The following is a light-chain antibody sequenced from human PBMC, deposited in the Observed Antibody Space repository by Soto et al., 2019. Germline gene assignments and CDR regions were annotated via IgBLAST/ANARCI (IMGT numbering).Light chain of an antibody. CDR3: QESFSTAFT. CDR1: QSISAY. Sequence: DLQMTQSPSSLSASVGDRVTITCRASQSISAYLNWYQHKPGKAPNLLIYAASSLHTGVPSRFSGSGSGTDFTLTISSLQPEDSATYYCQESFSTAFTFGPGTKVDIK. J-gene: IGKJ3*01. CDR2: AAS. V-gene: IGKV1-39*01.